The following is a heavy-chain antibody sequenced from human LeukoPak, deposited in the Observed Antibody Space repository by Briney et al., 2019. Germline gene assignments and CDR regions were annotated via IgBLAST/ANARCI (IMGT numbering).Heavy chain of an antibody. D-gene: IGHD2-2*01. Sequence: PGGSLRLSCVVSGFTFSTYAMYWVRQAPGKGLEWVAGISGGEDRIYYADSVKGRFTISRDISKNTVFLQMNSLRDEDTAVYYCAKPGFCSGTGCYGYFQHWGQGTLVTVSS. J-gene: IGHJ1*01. CDR2: ISGGEDRI. V-gene: IGHV3-23*01. CDR3: AKPGFCSGTGCYGYFQH. CDR1: GFTFSTYA.